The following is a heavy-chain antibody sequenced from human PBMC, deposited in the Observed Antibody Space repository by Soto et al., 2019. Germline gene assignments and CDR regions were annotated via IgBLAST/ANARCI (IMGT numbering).Heavy chain of an antibody. CDR1: KFTFSNYW. V-gene: IGHV3-7*01. D-gene: IGHD6-6*01. CDR2: IKQDGSDK. Sequence: EVQLVESGGGLVQPGGSLRLSCAASKFTFSNYWMTWVRQAPGKGLEWVANIKQDGSDKYYVDSVKGRFTISRDNAKNSLQLQMNTLRTEYTALYCCARAVAARRWAFDIWGQGTMVTVSS. CDR3: ARAVAARRWAFDI. J-gene: IGHJ3*02.